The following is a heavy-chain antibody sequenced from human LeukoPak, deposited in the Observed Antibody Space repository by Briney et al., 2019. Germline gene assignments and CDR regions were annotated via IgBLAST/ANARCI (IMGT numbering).Heavy chain of an antibody. J-gene: IGHJ4*02. Sequence: GGSLRLSCAASGFTFSNYAMNWVRQAPGKGLERVSTIGGGGRNTYYADSVKGRFTISRDNSKNTLYLQMNSLRAEDTAVYYCAKNPRGYNYGLIDYWGQGTLVTVSS. D-gene: IGHD5-18*01. CDR1: GFTFSNYA. CDR2: IGGGGRNT. CDR3: AKNPRGYNYGLIDY. V-gene: IGHV3-23*01.